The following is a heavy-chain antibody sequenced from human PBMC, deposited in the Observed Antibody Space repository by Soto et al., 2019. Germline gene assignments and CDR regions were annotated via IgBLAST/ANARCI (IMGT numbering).Heavy chain of an antibody. Sequence: QVQLVEPGGGVVQPGRSLRLSCAASGFTFSSYGMHWVRQAPGKGLEWVAVISYDGSNKYYADSVKGRFTISRDNSKNTLYLQMNSLRAEDTAVYYCAKGDNSYDYLYDYYGMDVWGQGTTVTVSS. CDR3: AKGDNSYDYLYDYYGMDV. J-gene: IGHJ6*02. CDR1: GFTFSSYG. D-gene: IGHD5-18*01. V-gene: IGHV3-30*18. CDR2: ISYDGSNK.